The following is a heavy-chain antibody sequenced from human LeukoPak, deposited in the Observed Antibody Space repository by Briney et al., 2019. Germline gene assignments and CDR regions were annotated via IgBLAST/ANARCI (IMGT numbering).Heavy chain of an antibody. D-gene: IGHD3-10*01. CDR3: AGHWGEGSGSPDPDAFDI. CDR1: GGTFSSYA. Sequence: SVKVSCKASGGTFSSYAISWVRQAPGQGLEWMGGIIPIFGTANYAQKFQGRVTITADESTSTAYMELSSLRSEDTAVYYCAGHWGEGSGSPDPDAFDIWGQGTMVTVSS. J-gene: IGHJ3*02. V-gene: IGHV1-69*13. CDR2: IIPIFGTA.